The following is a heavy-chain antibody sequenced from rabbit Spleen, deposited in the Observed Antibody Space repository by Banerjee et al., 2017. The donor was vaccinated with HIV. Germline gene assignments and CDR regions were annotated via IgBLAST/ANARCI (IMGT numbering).Heavy chain of an antibody. J-gene: IGHJ6*01. CDR3: ARTLIYGRDF. CDR2: IHTGNTDT. CDR1: GFSFSSSYW. V-gene: IGHV1S45*01. Sequence: QEQLVESGGGLVQPGASLTVTCTASGFSFSSSYWICWVRQAPGKGLEWIGCIHTGNTDTGYASWAKGRFTISKTSSTTVSLQMTSLTAADTATYFCARTLIYGRDFWGPGTLVTVS. D-gene: IGHD1-1*01.